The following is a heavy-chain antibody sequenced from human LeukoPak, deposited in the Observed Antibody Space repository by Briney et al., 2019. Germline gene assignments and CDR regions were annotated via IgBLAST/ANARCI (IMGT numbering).Heavy chain of an antibody. CDR1: GGSISSGDYY. CDR3: ARGGDCSSTSCYPFWFDP. J-gene: IGHJ5*02. CDR2: IYYSGST. V-gene: IGHV4-30-4*01. Sequence: SQTLSLTCTVSGGSISSGDYYWSWIRQPPGKGLEWIGYIYYSGSTYYNPSLKSRVTISVDTSKNQFSLKLSSVTAADTAVYYCARGGDCSSTSCYPFWFDPWGQGTLVTVSS. D-gene: IGHD2-2*01.